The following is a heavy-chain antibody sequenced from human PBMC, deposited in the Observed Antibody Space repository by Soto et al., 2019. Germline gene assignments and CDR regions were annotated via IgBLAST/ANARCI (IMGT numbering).Heavy chain of an antibody. V-gene: IGHV4-30-2*01. CDR3: ARLRARGLVRNFAS. J-gene: IGHJ4*02. CDR1: MDGLTVGGTS. Sequence: SLCLTRALSMDGLTVGGTSGGSVRQPRGKGLWWIGYIYHSGSTYYTPSRNSRVTISVDRSKNQFSLKLSSVTAEATAVYYCARLRARGLVRNFASWGKVPLV. CDR2: IYHSGST. D-gene: IGHD3-9*01.